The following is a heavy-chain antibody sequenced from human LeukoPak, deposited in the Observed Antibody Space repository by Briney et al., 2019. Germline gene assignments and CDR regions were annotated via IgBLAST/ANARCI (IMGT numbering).Heavy chain of an antibody. Sequence: GGSLRLSCAASGFTFSKSDMIWVRQAPGKGLEWVSIISACGATTFYADSVRGRFTISRDNSENTLYLELNSLRDEDTAMYHCAKKGTSWSPRFDPWGQGILVTVSS. CDR3: AKKGTSWSPRFDP. V-gene: IGHV3-23*01. CDR1: GFTFSKSD. D-gene: IGHD6-13*01. CDR2: ISACGATT. J-gene: IGHJ5*02.